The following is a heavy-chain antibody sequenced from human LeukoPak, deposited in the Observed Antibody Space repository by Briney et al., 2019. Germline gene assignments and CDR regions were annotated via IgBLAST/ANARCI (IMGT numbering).Heavy chain of an antibody. D-gene: IGHD6-19*01. J-gene: IGHJ3*02. CDR3: ASRTASALEGFDI. V-gene: IGHV4-61*02. Sequence: SQTLSLTCTVSGGSISSGSYYWSWIRQPAGKGLEWIGRIYTSGSANHNPFLISRLTISVDKSRNQFSLKLNSVTAADTAVYYCASRTASALEGFDIWGQGTMVTVSS. CDR1: GGSISSGSYY. CDR2: IYTSGSA.